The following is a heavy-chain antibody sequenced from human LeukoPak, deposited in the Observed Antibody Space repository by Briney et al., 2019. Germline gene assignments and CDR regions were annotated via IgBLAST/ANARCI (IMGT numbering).Heavy chain of an antibody. CDR1: GYIFTSYW. CDR2: IDPSDSYT. D-gene: IGHD6-6*01. CDR3: ARTSDSSSSDEGFDP. Sequence: GESLRISCKGSGYIFTSYWISWVRQMPGKGLEWMGRIDPSDSYTNYSPSFQGHVTISADKSISTAYLQWSSLKASDTAMYYCARTSDSSSSDEGFDPWGQGTLVTVSS. V-gene: IGHV5-10-1*01. J-gene: IGHJ5*02.